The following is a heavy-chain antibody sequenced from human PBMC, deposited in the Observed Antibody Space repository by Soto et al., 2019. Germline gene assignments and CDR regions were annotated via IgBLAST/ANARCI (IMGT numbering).Heavy chain of an antibody. J-gene: IGHJ6*02. CDR2: INPSGGST. CDR1: GYTFTSYY. V-gene: IGHV1-46*01. D-gene: IGHD2-15*01. CDR3: ARDGYCSGGSCSTMGYYYYGMDV. Sequence: GASVKVSCKASGYTFTSYYMHWVRQAPGQGLEWMGIINPSGGSTSYAQKFQGRVTMTRDTSTSTVYMELSSLRSEDTAVYYCARDGYCSGGSCSTMGYYYYGMDVWGQGTTVTVS.